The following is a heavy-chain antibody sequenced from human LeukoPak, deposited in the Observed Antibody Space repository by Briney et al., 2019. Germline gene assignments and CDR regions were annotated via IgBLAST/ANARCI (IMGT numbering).Heavy chain of an antibody. V-gene: IGHV4-59*08. Sequence: SETLSLTCTVSGGSISSYYWGWIRQPPGKGLEWIGYIYYRGSTNYNPSLKSRVTISLDTSNNQFSLKLTSVTAADTAVYYCARKSYLPHYWFDPWGQGTLVTVSS. CDR3: ARKSYLPHYWFDP. CDR2: IYYRGST. CDR1: GGSISSYY. J-gene: IGHJ5*02. D-gene: IGHD3-16*02.